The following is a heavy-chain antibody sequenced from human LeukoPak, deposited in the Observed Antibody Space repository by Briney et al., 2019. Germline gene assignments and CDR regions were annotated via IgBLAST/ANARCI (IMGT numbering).Heavy chain of an antibody. CDR2: IYSGGDT. CDR3: ARAFVTAAGFFDT. D-gene: IGHD6-13*01. J-gene: IGHJ4*02. Sequence: GGSLRLSCAASGFTVSSSYMSWVRQAPGKGLEWVSVIYSGGDTHYAGSVKGRFTISRDNSVNTLYLQMNSLRTEDTAVYYCARAFVTAAGFFDTWGQGTLVTVCS. CDR1: GFTVSSSY. V-gene: IGHV3-66*02.